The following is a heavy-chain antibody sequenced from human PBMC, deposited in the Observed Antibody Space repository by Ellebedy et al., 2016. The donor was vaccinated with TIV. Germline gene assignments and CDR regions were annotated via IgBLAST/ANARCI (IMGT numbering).Heavy chain of an antibody. V-gene: IGHV4-38-2*02. Sequence: SETLSLXXTVSGYSIRSGYYWGWIRQPPGQGLDWIGNIYHSGSTYYNPSLRSRVTLSLDRSKNQVSLELSSVTAADTAVYYGARTDLRYGMDVWGQGTTVTVSS. CDR1: GYSIRSGYY. CDR3: ARTDLRYGMDV. D-gene: IGHD3-16*01. CDR2: IYHSGST. J-gene: IGHJ6*02.